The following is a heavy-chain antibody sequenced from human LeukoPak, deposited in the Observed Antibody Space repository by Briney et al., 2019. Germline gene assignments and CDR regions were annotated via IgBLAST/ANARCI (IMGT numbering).Heavy chain of an antibody. CDR3: ARDSDLKWFGESFDY. J-gene: IGHJ4*02. Sequence: PGGSLRLSCAASGFTVSSNYMSWVRQAPGKGLEWVANIKQDGSEKYYVDSVKGRFTISRDNAKNSLYLQMNSLRAEDTAVYYCARDSDLKWFGESFDYWGQGTLVTVSS. CDR2: IKQDGSEK. V-gene: IGHV3-7*03. D-gene: IGHD3-10*01. CDR1: GFTVSSNY.